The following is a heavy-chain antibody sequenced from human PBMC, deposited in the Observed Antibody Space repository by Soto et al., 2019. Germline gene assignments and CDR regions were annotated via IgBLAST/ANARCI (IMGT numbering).Heavy chain of an antibody. D-gene: IGHD2-21*01. V-gene: IGHV4-4*07. J-gene: IGHJ4*02. CDR1: GASISTSY. Sequence: SETLSLTCGVSGASISTSYWSWVRQPAGKRLQWIGRIFADGNTNSSPSLKGRVSMAIDKSQNQISLQLASVTAADTDTYYCVRDIIVALDYWGQGAQVTVYS. CDR3: VRDIIVALDY. CDR2: IFADGNT.